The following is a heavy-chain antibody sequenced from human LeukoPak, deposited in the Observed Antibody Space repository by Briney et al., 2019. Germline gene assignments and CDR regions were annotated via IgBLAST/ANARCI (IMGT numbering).Heavy chain of an antibody. V-gene: IGHV4-59*01. CDR1: GGSFSGYY. Sequence: TSETLSLTCAVYGGSFSGYYWNWIREPPGKGLVWIGYIYYSGSTNYNPSLKSRVTISVDTSKNQFSLKLSSVTAADTAVYYCARDRAPATYCSGGSCLAPLWGQGTLVTVSS. CDR2: IYYSGST. J-gene: IGHJ4*02. CDR3: ARDRAPATYCSGGSCLAPL. D-gene: IGHD2-15*01.